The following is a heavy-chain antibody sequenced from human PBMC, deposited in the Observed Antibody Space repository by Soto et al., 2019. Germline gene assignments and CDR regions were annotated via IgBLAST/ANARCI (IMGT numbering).Heavy chain of an antibody. V-gene: IGHV3-73*01. J-gene: IGHJ6*02. Sequence: LGESLKISCAASGFTFSGSAMHWVRQASGKGLEWVGRIRSKANSCATAYAASVKGRFTISRDDSKNTAYLQMNSLKTEDTAVYYCTRHPTLDYGGPIRGYYYGMDVWGQGTTVTVSS. D-gene: IGHD4-17*01. CDR2: IRSKANSCAT. CDR1: GFTFSGSA. CDR3: TRHPTLDYGGPIRGYYYGMDV.